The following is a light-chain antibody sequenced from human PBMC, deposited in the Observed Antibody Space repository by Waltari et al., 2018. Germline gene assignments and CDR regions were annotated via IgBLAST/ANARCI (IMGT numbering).Light chain of an antibody. Sequence: QSVLTQPPSVSGAPGQRVTISCTGSRPNLGTGYAVHWYQQLPGTAPKLPIYGNSNRPSGVPDRFSGSKSGTSASLAITGLQAEDEADYYCQSYDSSLSGSVFGGGTKMTVL. J-gene: IGLJ2*01. CDR2: GNS. CDR3: QSYDSSLSGSV. CDR1: RPNLGTGYA. V-gene: IGLV1-40*01.